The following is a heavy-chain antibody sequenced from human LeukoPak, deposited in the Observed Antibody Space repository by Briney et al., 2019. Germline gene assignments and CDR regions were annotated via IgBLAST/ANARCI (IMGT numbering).Heavy chain of an antibody. V-gene: IGHV1-2*02. Sequence: ASVKVSCKASGYTFTGYYMHWVRQAPGQGLERMGWINPNSGGTNYAQKFQGRVTMTRDTSISTAYMELSRLRSDDTAVYYCARAPTYYDILTGYSPIDYWGQGTLVTVSS. D-gene: IGHD3-9*01. CDR2: INPNSGGT. CDR3: ARAPTYYDILTGYSPIDY. J-gene: IGHJ4*02. CDR1: GYTFTGYY.